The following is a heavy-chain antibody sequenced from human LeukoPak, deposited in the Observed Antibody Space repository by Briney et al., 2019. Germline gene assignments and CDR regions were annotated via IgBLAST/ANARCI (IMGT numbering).Heavy chain of an antibody. CDR1: GGTFSNYA. J-gene: IGHJ3*02. CDR2: IIPIFGTA. Sequence: ASVKVSCKASGGTFSNYAISWVRQAPGQGLEWMGGIIPIFGTANYAQKFQGRVTITTDESTSTVYMEVSSVRFEDTAVYYCAKDRASSSRSRDAFDIWGQGTVVTVSS. V-gene: IGHV1-69*05. CDR3: AKDRASSSRSRDAFDI. D-gene: IGHD6-13*01.